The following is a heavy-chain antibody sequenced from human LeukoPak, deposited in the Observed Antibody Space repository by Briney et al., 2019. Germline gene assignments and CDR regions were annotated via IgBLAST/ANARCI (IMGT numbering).Heavy chain of an antibody. Sequence: GGSLRLSCAASGFTFTDHAMHWVRQAPGKGLEWVSSISSSSSYIYYADSVKGRFIISRDNAKNSLYLQMNSLRAEDTAVYYCARGRIAVAVLEGDYWGQGTLVTVSS. CDR3: ARGRIAVAVLEGDY. CDR1: GFTFTDHA. CDR2: ISSSSSYI. V-gene: IGHV3-21*01. J-gene: IGHJ4*02. D-gene: IGHD6-19*01.